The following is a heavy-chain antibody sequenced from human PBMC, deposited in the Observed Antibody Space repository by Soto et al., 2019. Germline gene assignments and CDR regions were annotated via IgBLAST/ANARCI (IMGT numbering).Heavy chain of an antibody. CDR3: ARRGDPYYYDSSGSHFYY. Sequence: SVKVSCKASGGTFSSYAISWVRQAPGQGLEWMGGIIPIFGTANYAQKFQGRVTITADESTSTAYMELSSLRSEDTAVYYCARRGDPYYYDSSGSHFYYWGQGTLVTVSS. V-gene: IGHV1-69*13. D-gene: IGHD3-22*01. CDR2: IIPIFGTA. J-gene: IGHJ4*02. CDR1: GGTFSSYA.